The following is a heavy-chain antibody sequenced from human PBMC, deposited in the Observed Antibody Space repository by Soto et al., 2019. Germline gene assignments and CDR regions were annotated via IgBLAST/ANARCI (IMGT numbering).Heavy chain of an antibody. CDR3: ASLVTVTSAEYFQH. D-gene: IGHD4-17*01. V-gene: IGHV4-59*01. CDR1: GGSISSYY. J-gene: IGHJ1*01. Sequence: SETLSLTCTVSGGSISSYYWSWIRQPPGKGLEWIGYIYYSGSTNYNPSLKSRVTISVDTSKNQFSLKLSSVTAADTAVYYCASLVTVTSAEYFQHWGQGTLVTVSS. CDR2: IYYSGST.